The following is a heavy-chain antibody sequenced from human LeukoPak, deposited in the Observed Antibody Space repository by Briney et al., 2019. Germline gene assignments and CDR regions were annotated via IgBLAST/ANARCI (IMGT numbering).Heavy chain of an antibody. V-gene: IGHV4-34*01. D-gene: IGHD1-1*01. CDR2: INHSGIT. CDR1: GGSFSGYY. J-gene: IGHJ4*02. Sequence: PSETLSLTCSVNGGSFSGYYWTWIRQSPGKGLEWIGEINHSGITNYNPSLKSRATISVDTSKSQFSLKVRSVTAADTAVYFCARRVTTIGRNDIDSWGQGTLGTVSS. CDR3: ARRVTTIGRNDIDS.